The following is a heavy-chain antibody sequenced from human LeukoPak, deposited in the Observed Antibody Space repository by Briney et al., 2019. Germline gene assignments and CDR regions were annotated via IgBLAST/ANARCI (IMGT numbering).Heavy chain of an antibody. V-gene: IGHV4-39*01. J-gene: IGHJ4*02. D-gene: IGHD3-10*01. CDR3: VRHYSGSGSYYNVYYFDQ. CDR1: GASINNNNYY. Sequence: SETLSLTCNVSGASINNNNYYWGWIRQPPGKGLEWIGSIYYSGYSYYNPSLKSRVTISVDTSKNQLSLKLSSVTAADTAVYYCVRHYSGSGSYYNVYYFDQWGPGTLVTVSS. CDR2: IYYSGYS.